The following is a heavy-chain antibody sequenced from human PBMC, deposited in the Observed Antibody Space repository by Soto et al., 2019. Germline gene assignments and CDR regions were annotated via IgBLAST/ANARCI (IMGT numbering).Heavy chain of an antibody. CDR1: GGSISSGDYY. D-gene: IGHD4-4*01. Sequence: SETLSLTCTVSGGSISSGDYYWSWIRQPPGKGLEWIGYIYYSGSTYYNPSLKSRVTISVDTSKNQFSLKLSSVTAADTAVYYCARNTVTTVGFDDWGQGTLVTVDS. J-gene: IGHJ4*02. V-gene: IGHV4-30-4*01. CDR3: ARNTVTTVGFDD. CDR2: IYYSGST.